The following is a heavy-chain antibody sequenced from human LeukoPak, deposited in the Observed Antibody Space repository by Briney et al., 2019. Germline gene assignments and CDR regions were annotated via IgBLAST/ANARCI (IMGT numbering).Heavy chain of an antibody. Sequence: GGSLRLSCATSGITLGGYAMRWVRQAPGKGLEWVSALSGSGGTASYADSVKGRFTISRGNSKHTVYLQMNNLRVEDTAVYYCAKLSAGAAFDYWGQGTMVTVSS. J-gene: IGHJ4*02. V-gene: IGHV3-23*01. CDR3: AKLSAGAAFDY. CDR1: GITLGGYA. D-gene: IGHD3-16*02. CDR2: LSGSGGTA.